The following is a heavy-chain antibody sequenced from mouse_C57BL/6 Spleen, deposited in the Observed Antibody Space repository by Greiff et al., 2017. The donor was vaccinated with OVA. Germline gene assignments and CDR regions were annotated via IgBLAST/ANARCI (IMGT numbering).Heavy chain of an antibody. CDR3: VRWSVVDGFDY. V-gene: IGHV10-1*01. Sequence: EVQVVESGGGLVQPKGSLKLSCAASGFSFNTYAMNWVRQAPGKGLEWVARIRSKSNNYATYYADSVKDRFTISRDDSESMLYLQMNNLKTEDTAMYYCVRWSVVDGFDYWGQGTTLTVSS. D-gene: IGHD1-1*01. J-gene: IGHJ2*01. CDR2: IRSKSNNYAT. CDR1: GFSFNTYA.